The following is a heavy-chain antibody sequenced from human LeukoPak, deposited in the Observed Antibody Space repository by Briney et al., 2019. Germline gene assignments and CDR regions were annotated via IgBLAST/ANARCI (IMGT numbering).Heavy chain of an antibody. Sequence: GGSLRLSCAASGFTFSSYAMSWVRQAPGKGLEWVSGFSDSGDSTYYADSVKGRFTISRDNSKNTLYLQMNSLRAEDTAVYYCAKDFQDIVVVPAAMGRKYYYYYYMDVWGKGTTVTVSS. CDR2: FSDSGDST. V-gene: IGHV3-23*01. CDR3: AKDFQDIVVVPAAMGRKYYYYYYMDV. D-gene: IGHD2-2*01. CDR1: GFTFSSYA. J-gene: IGHJ6*03.